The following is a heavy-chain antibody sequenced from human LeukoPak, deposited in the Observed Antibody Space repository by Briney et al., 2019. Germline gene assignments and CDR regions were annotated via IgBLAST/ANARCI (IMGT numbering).Heavy chain of an antibody. D-gene: IGHD4-17*01. CDR3: AAPSARSTVTTWSAFDL. Sequence: ASVKVSCKVSGYRLTELFIYWVRQAPGEGPEWMGGFDPEDDRGIYAQKFQGRVTMTEDTSTNTAYMELSSLRSEDSAMYYCAAPSARSTVTTWSAFDLWGQGTMVTVSS. CDR2: FDPEDDRG. V-gene: IGHV1-24*01. J-gene: IGHJ3*01. CDR1: GYRLTELF.